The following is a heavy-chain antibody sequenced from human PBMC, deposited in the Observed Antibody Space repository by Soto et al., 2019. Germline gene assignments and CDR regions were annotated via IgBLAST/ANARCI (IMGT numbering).Heavy chain of an antibody. J-gene: IGHJ4*02. CDR3: ARGLSGDKVDS. V-gene: IGHV4-30-4*01. CDR2: IYDSGSN. CDR1: GGSISSGDYY. Sequence: QVQLQESGPGLVKPSQTLSLTCTIAGGSISSGDYYWSWIRQPPGKGLEWIGHIYDSGSNYNNPSLNSRVTISIDPTENQFSLNLRSVTPADTAVYYCARGLSGDKVDSWGQGTLFTVSS. D-gene: IGHD1-1*01.